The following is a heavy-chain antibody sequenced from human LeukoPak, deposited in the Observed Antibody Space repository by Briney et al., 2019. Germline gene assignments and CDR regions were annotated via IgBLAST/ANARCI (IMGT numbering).Heavy chain of an antibody. V-gene: IGHV1-2*02. CDR1: GYTFTGYY. CDR2: INPNSGGT. J-gene: IGHJ1*01. Sequence: ASVKVSCKASGYTFTGYYMHWARQAPGQGLEWMGWINPNSGGTNYAQKFQGRVTMTRDTSISTAYMELSRLRSDDTAVYYCAASYGDYVLYFQHWGQGTLVTVSS. D-gene: IGHD4-17*01. CDR3: AASYGDYVLYFQH.